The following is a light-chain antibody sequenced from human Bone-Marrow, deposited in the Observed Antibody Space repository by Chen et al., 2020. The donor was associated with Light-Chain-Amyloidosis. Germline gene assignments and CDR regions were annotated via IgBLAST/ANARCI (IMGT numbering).Light chain of an antibody. V-gene: IGLV3-25*03. CDR2: RDT. CDR1: DLPTKY. Sequence: SYELPQPPSVSVSPGQTARITCSGDDLPTKYAYWYQQKPGQAPVLVIRRDTERPSGISERFSGASAGTTAKLTISGVQAEDEADYHCQAADSSGTYEVIFGGGTKLTVL. CDR3: QAADSSGTYEVI. J-gene: IGLJ2*01.